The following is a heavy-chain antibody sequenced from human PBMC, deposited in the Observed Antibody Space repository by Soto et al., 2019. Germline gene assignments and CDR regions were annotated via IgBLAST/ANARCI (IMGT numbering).Heavy chain of an antibody. J-gene: IGHJ4*02. CDR2: IYYSGST. Sequence: QVQLQESGPGLVKPSETLSLTCTVSGGSISSYYWSWIRQPPGKGLEWSGYIYYSGSTNYNPSLKSRVTISVDTSKNQFSLKLSSVTAADTAVYYCARGNSLWQFDYWGQGTLVTVSS. CDR3: ARGNSLWQFDY. V-gene: IGHV4-59*01. D-gene: IGHD3-10*01. CDR1: GGSISSYY.